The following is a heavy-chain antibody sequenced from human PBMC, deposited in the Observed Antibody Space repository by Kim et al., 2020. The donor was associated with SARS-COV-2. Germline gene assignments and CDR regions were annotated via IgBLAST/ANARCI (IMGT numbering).Heavy chain of an antibody. V-gene: IGHV4-4*02. Sequence: SETLSLTCAVSGDSINSDQWWSWVRQAPGKGLEWIGEISYRGNTVYNPSLRSRVTISADTSKNQFSLNLNSVTAADAAVYYCVRELRREVGLFHFWGRGALVTVSS. CDR3: VRELRREVGLFHF. D-gene: IGHD1-26*01. CDR1: GDSINSDQW. CDR2: ISYRGNT. J-gene: IGHJ4*02.